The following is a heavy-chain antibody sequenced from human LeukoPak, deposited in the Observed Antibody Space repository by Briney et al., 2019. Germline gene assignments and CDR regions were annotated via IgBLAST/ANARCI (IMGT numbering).Heavy chain of an antibody. CDR3: ASQYDWYFDL. V-gene: IGHV4-59*01. J-gene: IGHJ2*01. D-gene: IGHD2-2*01. Sequence: SETLSLTCTVSGGSISSYYWSWIRQPPGKGLEWIGYIYYSGSTNYNPSLKSRVTISVDTSKNQFSLKLSSATAADTAVYYCASQYDWYFDLWGRGTLVTVSS. CDR2: IYYSGST. CDR1: GGSISSYY.